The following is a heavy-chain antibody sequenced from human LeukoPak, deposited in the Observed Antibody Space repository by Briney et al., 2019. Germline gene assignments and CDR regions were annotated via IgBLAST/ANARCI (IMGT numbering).Heavy chain of an antibody. V-gene: IGHV4-34*01. CDR2: LNHSGST. J-gene: IGHJ6*03. CDR1: GGSFSGYY. Sequence: SETLSLTCAVYGGSFSGYYWSWIRQPPGKGLEWIGELNHSGSTNYNPSLKSRVTISVDTSKNQFSLKLSSVTAADTAVYYCARARYCSSTSCYSYYYYYMDVWGKGTTVTVSS. CDR3: ARARYCSSTSCYSYYYYYMDV. D-gene: IGHD2-2*02.